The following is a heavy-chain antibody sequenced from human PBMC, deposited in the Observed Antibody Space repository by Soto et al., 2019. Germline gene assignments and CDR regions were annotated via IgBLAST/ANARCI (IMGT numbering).Heavy chain of an antibody. CDR2: IIPIFGTP. J-gene: IGHJ5*02. CDR3: ARLLPMTSSDRVDWFDP. V-gene: IGHV1-69*01. Sequence: QVQLVQSGAEVKKPGSSVKVSCQASGGTFKMYAISWVRQAPGQGLEWMGGIIPIFGTPNYAQKFQGRVTITADESTRTVVMEVSGLTSEDTAVYCCARLLPMTSSDRVDWFDPWGQGTRVTVSS. CDR1: GGTFKMYA. D-gene: IGHD6-6*01.